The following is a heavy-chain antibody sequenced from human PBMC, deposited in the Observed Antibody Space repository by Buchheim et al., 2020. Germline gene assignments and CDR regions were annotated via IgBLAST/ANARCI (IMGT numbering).Heavy chain of an antibody. V-gene: IGHV3-7*04. CDR2: IKQDGSEK. Sequence: EVQLVESGGGLVQPGGSLRLSCAASGFTFSSNRMSWVRQAPGKGLEWVANIKQDGSEKYYVDSVKGRFTISRDNAKNSVDLQMNSLRAEDTAVYYCVRGSARNGWLLDSWGQGSL. D-gene: IGHD6-19*01. J-gene: IGHJ4*02. CDR3: VRGSARNGWLLDS. CDR1: GFTFSSNR.